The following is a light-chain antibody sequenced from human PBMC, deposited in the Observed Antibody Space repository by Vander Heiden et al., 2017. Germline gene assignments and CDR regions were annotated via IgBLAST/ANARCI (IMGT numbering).Light chain of an antibody. CDR1: QSINSC. J-gene: IGKJ1*01. Sequence: DIQMTQSPSTLSASVGDRVTITCRASQSINSCLAWYQQKPGKAPKFLIYRASILKGGVPSRFSGSGSGTEFTLTISSLQPDDFATYYCQQGHSYRTFGQGTKVEIK. CDR3: QQGHSYRT. CDR2: RAS. V-gene: IGKV1-5*03.